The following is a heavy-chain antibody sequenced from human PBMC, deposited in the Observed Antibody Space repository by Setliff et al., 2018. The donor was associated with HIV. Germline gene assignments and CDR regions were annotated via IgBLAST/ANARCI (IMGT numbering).Heavy chain of an antibody. D-gene: IGHD2-15*01. CDR3: ATYRGYNSGDRWSFFDY. J-gene: IGHJ4*02. Sequence: PGGSLRLSCAASRFDFNNYWMCWVRQAPGKGLEWVANIGQDGSEKNYVDSVKGRFTISRDNAKNSMDLQMNSLRAEDTAVYYCATYRGYNSGDRWSFFDYWGQGILVTVSS. CDR1: RFDFNNYW. CDR2: IGQDGSEK. V-gene: IGHV3-7*01.